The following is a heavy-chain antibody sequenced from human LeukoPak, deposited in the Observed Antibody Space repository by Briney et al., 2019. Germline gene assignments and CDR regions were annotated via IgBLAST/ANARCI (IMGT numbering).Heavy chain of an antibody. Sequence: PGGSLGLSCAVSGLSFSNYWMHWVRQAPGKGLVWVARTNLHGTAVDYADSVKGRFTISRDNSKNMLFLEMNSLRAEDTAVYYCASAYTYVRLGDHWGQGTLVTVSP. CDR2: TNLHGTAV. CDR3: ASAYTYVRLGDH. CDR1: GLSFSNYW. V-gene: IGHV3-74*01. J-gene: IGHJ4*02. D-gene: IGHD3-10*02.